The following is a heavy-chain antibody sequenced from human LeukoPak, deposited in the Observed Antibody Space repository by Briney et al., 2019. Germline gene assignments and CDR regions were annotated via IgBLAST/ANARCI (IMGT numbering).Heavy chain of an antibody. D-gene: IGHD3-10*01. CDR3: ARRGWWGSGSVIGSNFDY. CDR1: GGSFSGYY. V-gene: IGHV4-34*01. CDR2: TDHGGSA. J-gene: IGHJ4*02. Sequence: SETLSLTCAVYGGSFSGYYWNWVRQPPGKGLEWIGETDHGGSAKYNPSLKSRVTISVDTSKNQFSLKLSSVTAADTAVYYCARRGWWGSGSVIGSNFDYWGQGTLVTVSS.